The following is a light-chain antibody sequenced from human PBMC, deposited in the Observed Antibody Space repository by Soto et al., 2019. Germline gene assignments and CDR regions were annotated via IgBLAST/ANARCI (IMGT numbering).Light chain of an antibody. V-gene: IGKV1-39*01. CDR1: QSISSY. CDR2: AAS. CDR3: QQSYSTPLT. Sequence: DIQMTQSPSSLSASVGDRVTITCRASQSISSYLNWYQQRPGKAPKLLIYAASSLQGGVPSRFSGSGSGTDFTLTISSLQPEDFATYYCQQSYSTPLTFGGGTKVVIK. J-gene: IGKJ4*01.